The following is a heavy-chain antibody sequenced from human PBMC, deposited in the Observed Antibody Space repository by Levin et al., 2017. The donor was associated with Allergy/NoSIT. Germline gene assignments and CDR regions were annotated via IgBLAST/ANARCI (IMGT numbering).Heavy chain of an antibody. D-gene: IGHD6-19*01. V-gene: IGHV4-4*02. CDR1: GASISSSNW. CDR3: ARGGASGWSD. CDR2: IYHSGST. Sequence: SETLSLTCAVSGASISSSNWWTWVRQPPGKGLEWIGEIYHSGSTNYNPSLKSRLTISVDKSKNHFSLKLNSVTAADTAVYYCARGGASGWSDWGQGTLVTVSS. J-gene: IGHJ4*02.